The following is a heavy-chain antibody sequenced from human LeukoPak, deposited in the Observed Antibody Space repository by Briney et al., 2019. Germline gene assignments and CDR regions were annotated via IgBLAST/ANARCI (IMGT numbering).Heavy chain of an antibody. CDR3: ARQAATMGRFYFDY. D-gene: IGHD5-24*01. CDR2: IKQDGSEI. Sequence: GGSLRLSCAASGFIFTSYWMSWVRQAPGKGLEWVANIKQDGSEIYYVDSVKGRFTISRDNAKNSLSLQMNSLRAEDTAVYYCARQAATMGRFYFDYWGQGTLVTVSS. J-gene: IGHJ4*02. V-gene: IGHV3-7*03. CDR1: GFIFTSYW.